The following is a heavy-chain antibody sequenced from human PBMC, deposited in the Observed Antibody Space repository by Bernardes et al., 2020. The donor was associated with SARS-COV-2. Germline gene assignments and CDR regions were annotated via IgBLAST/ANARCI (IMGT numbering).Heavy chain of an antibody. CDR3: ARDARALFPIVVVPAASKGGYYYYYMDV. CDR2: IYTSVST. J-gene: IGHJ6*03. Sequence: SETLSLTCTVSGCSISSYYWSWIRQPAGKGLEWIGRIYTSVSTNYNPSLKCRVTMSVDTSKNQFSLKLSSVTAADTAVYYCARDARALFPIVVVPAASKGGYYYYYMDVWGKGTTVTVSS. CDR1: GCSISSYY. V-gene: IGHV4-4*07. D-gene: IGHD2-2*01.